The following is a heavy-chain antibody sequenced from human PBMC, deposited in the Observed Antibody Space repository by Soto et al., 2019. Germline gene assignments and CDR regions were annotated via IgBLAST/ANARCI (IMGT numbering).Heavy chain of an antibody. V-gene: IGHV1-69*01. CDR3: AREEIVLVPSVTYYYYGMDV. D-gene: IGHD2-2*01. Sequence: QVQLVQSGAEVKKPGSSVKVSCKASGGTFSSYAISWVRQAPGQGLEWMGGIIPIFGTANYAQKFQGRVTITANESTSTAYMALSSLRSEDTAVYYCAREEIVLVPSVTYYYYGMDVWGQGTTVTVSS. CDR2: IIPIFGTA. CDR1: GGTFSSYA. J-gene: IGHJ6*01.